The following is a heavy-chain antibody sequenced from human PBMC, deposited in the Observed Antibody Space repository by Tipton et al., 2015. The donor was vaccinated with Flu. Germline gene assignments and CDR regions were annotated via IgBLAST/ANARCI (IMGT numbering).Heavy chain of an antibody. CDR2: ISAYNGNT. D-gene: IGHD2-15*01. CDR3: ARGRDIVVVVAADSWFDP. V-gene: IGHV1-18*04. CDR1: GYTFTSYG. J-gene: IGHJ5*02. Sequence: QLVQSGAEVKKPGASVKVSCKASGYTFTSYGISWVRQAPGQGLEWMGWISAYNGNTNYAQKLQGRVTMTRNTSISTAYMELSSLRSEDTAVYYCARGRDIVVVVAADSWFDPWGQGTLVTVSS.